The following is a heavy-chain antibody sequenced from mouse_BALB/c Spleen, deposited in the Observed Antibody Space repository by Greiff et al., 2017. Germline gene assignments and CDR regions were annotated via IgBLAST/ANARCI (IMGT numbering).Heavy chain of an antibody. Sequence: DVQLVESGGGLVQPGGSRKLSCAASGFTFSDYGMAWVRQAPGKGPEWVAFISNLAYSIYYADTVTGRFTISRENAKNTLYLEMSSLRSEDTAMYYCARDYGSSYFDVWGEGTTVTVAS. CDR3: ARDYGSSYFDV. CDR1: GFTFSDYG. CDR2: ISNLAYSI. D-gene: IGHD1-1*01. J-gene: IGHJ1*01. V-gene: IGHV5-15*02.